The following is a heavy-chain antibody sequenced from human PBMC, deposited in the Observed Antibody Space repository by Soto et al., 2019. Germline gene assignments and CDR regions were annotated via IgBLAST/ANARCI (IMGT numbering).Heavy chain of an antibody. Sequence: PSETLSLTCTVPGGSISSSSYYWGWIRQPPGKGLEWIGSIYYSGSTYYNPSLKSRVTISVDTSKNQFSLKLSSVTAADTAVYYCARSMTTVVTLDYWGQGTLVTV. CDR1: GGSISSSSYY. CDR2: IYYSGST. J-gene: IGHJ4*02. D-gene: IGHD4-17*01. CDR3: ARSMTTVVTLDY. V-gene: IGHV4-39*01.